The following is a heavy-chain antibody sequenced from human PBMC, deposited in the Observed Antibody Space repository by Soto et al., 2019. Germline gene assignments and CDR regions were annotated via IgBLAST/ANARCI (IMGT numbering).Heavy chain of an antibody. J-gene: IGHJ4*02. CDR1: GFTFSNAW. Sequence: EVQLVESGGGLVKPGGSLRLSCAASGFTFSNAWMNWVRQAPGKGLEWVGRIKSKSDGGTTDYAAPVKGRFTISRDDSKNTLYLQMNSLKAEDTAVYYCTTDYSSGWATPFDYWGQGTLVTVSS. D-gene: IGHD6-19*01. CDR3: TTDYSSGWATPFDY. CDR2: IKSKSDGGTT. V-gene: IGHV3-15*07.